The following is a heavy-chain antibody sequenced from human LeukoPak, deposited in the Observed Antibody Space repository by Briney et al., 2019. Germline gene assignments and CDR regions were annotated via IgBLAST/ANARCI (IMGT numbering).Heavy chain of an antibody. CDR3: AGGFMVRGVPYGMDV. D-gene: IGHD3-10*01. V-gene: IGHV4-38-2*02. Sequence: PSETLSLTCTVSGYSISSGYYWGWIRQPPGKGLEWIGSIYHSGSTYYNPSLKSRVTISVDTSKNQFSLKLSSVTAADTAVYYCAGGFMVRGVPYGMDVWGQGTTVTVSS. J-gene: IGHJ6*02. CDR1: GYSISSGYY. CDR2: IYHSGST.